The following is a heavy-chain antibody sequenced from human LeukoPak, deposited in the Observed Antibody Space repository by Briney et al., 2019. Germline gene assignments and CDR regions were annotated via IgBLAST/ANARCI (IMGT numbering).Heavy chain of an antibody. CDR1: GFTFSSYG. CDR2: ISYDGSNK. D-gene: IGHD5-18*01. Sequence: PGGSLRLSCAASGFTFSSYGMHWVRQAPGKGLEWVAVISYDGSNKYYADSVKGRFTISRDNSKNTLYLQMNSLRAEDTAVYYCAKDPDTAMVKGGYFDYWGQGTLVTVSS. CDR3: AKDPDTAMVKGGYFDY. J-gene: IGHJ4*02. V-gene: IGHV3-30*18.